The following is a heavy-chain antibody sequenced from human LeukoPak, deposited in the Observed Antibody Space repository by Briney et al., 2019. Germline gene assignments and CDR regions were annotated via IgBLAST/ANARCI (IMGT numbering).Heavy chain of an antibody. CDR3: ARTDIVVVPAALYNWFDP. Sequence: ASVKVSCKASGYTFTSYDINWVRQATGQGLEWMGWMNPNSGNTGYAQKFQGRVTMARNTSISTAYMELSNLRSEDTAVYYCARTDIVVVPAALYNWFDPWGQGTLVTVSS. CDR1: GYTFTSYD. V-gene: IGHV1-8*01. J-gene: IGHJ5*02. D-gene: IGHD2-2*01. CDR2: MNPNSGNT.